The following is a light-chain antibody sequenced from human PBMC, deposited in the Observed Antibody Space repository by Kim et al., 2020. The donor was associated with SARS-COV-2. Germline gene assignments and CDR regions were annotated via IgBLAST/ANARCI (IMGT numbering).Light chain of an antibody. V-gene: IGKV3D-15*01. CDR1: QSVSSN. J-gene: IGKJ5*01. CDR2: GAS. Sequence: VSPGERVTRSCRASQSVSSNIGWYQKKPGQAPRLLIYGASSRATGIPARFSGSGSGTEFTLTISSLQSEDFAIYYCQQYDAWPITFGQGTRLEIK. CDR3: QQYDAWPIT.